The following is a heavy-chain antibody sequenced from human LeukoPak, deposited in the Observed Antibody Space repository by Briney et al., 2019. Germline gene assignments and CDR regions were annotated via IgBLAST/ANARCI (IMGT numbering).Heavy chain of an antibody. D-gene: IGHD3-3*01. Sequence: PGGSLRLSCAASGFTFSSYAMSWVRQAPGKGLEWVSAISGSGGSTYYADSVKGRFTISRDNSKNTLYLQMNSLRAEDTAVYYCAKHGEGENYDFWSGYYTLRRAPDYWGQGTLVTVSS. V-gene: IGHV3-23*01. J-gene: IGHJ4*02. CDR1: GFTFSSYA. CDR2: ISGSGGST. CDR3: AKHGEGENYDFWSGYYTLRRAPDY.